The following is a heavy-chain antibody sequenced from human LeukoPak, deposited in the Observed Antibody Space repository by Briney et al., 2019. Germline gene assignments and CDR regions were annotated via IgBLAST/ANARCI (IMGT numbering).Heavy chain of an antibody. V-gene: IGHV3-21*01. CDR1: GFTFSSYS. J-gene: IGHJ3*02. Sequence: GGSLRLSCAASGFTFSSYSMNWVRQAPGKGLEWVSSISSSSSYIYYADSVKGRFTISRDNAKNSLYLQMNSLRAEDTAVYYCARARGSSWVYDAFDIWGQGTMVTVSS. CDR2: ISSSSSYI. CDR3: ARARGSSWVYDAFDI. D-gene: IGHD6-13*01.